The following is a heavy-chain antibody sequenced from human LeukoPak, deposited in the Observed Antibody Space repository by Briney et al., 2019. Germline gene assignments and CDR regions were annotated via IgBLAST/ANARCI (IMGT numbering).Heavy chain of an antibody. J-gene: IGHJ4*02. D-gene: IGHD3-10*01. V-gene: IGHV3-7*03. CDR3: ATEWYYGSGSYYKTFDY. CDR1: GFTFSSYW. Sequence: QTGGSLRLSCAASGFTFSSYWMSWVRQGPGKGLEWVANIKQDGSEKYYVDSVKGRFTISRDNAQNSLYLQINSLRAEDTAVYYCATEWYYGSGSYYKTFDYWGQGTLVTVSS. CDR2: IKQDGSEK.